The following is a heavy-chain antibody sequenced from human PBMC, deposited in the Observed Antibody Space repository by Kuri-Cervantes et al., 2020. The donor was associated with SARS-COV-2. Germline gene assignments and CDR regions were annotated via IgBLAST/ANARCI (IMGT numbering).Heavy chain of an antibody. Sequence: LSLTCAASGFTFSSYAMSWVRQAPGKGLEWVSAISGSGGSTYYADSVKGRFTISRDNSKNTLYLQMNSLRAEDTAMYYCARRYTGYAFDIWGQGTMVTVSS. CDR2: ISGSGGST. D-gene: IGHD1-26*01. V-gene: IGHV3-23*01. J-gene: IGHJ3*02. CDR3: ARRYTGYAFDI. CDR1: GFTFSSYA.